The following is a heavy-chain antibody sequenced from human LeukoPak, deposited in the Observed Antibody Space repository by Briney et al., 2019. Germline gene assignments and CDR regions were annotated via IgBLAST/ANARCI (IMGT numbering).Heavy chain of an antibody. V-gene: IGHV4-39*01. J-gene: IGHJ4*02. Sequence: SETLSLTXTVSGGSISSSSYYWGWIRQPPGKGLEWIGSIYYSGSTYYNPSLKSRVTISVDTSKNQFSLKLSSVTAADTAVYYCASMYSSSAGDYFDYWGQGTLVTVSS. CDR3: ASMYSSSAGDYFDY. D-gene: IGHD6-6*01. CDR2: IYYSGST. CDR1: GGSISSSSYY.